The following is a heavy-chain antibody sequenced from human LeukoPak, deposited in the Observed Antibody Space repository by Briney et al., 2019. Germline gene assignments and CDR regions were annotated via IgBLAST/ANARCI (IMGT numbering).Heavy chain of an antibody. V-gene: IGHV1-18*04. J-gene: IGHJ4*02. Sequence: ASVKVSCKASGYTFTSYGISWVRQAPGQGLEWMGWISAYNGNTNYAQKLQDRVTMTTDTSTSTAYMELRSLRSDDTAVYYCAGSRRYSSSWYYFDYWGQGTLVTVSS. D-gene: IGHD6-13*01. CDR3: AGSRRYSSSWYYFDY. CDR2: ISAYNGNT. CDR1: GYTFTSYG.